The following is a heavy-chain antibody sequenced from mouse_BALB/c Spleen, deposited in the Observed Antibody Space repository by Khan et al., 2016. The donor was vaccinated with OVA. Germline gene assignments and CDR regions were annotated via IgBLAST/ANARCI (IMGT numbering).Heavy chain of an antibody. D-gene: IGHD1-1*02. Sequence: EVELVESGGGLVKPGGSLKLSCAASGFIFSSFAMSWIRQTPEKRLEWVATISSGGTYTYYSDSVKGRFTISRDHAKNTLYLQMSSLRSEDTAMYYCARQVARDVGFDYWGQGTTLTVAS. CDR3: ARQVARDVGFDY. J-gene: IGHJ2*01. CDR2: ISSGGTYT. CDR1: GFIFSSFA. V-gene: IGHV5-9-3*01.